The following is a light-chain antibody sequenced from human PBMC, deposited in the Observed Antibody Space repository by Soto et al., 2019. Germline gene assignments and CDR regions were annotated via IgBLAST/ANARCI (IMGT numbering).Light chain of an antibody. V-gene: IGKV1-5*01. CDR3: QQYSSYPYT. J-gene: IGKJ2*01. CDR2: DAS. Sequence: DIQMTHSPSTLSASVGDRVTITCRATQSISSWLAWYQQKPGKAPKLLIYDASSLESGVPSRFSGSGSGTEFTLTISSLQPDDSETYYCQQYSSYPYTFGQGTKVDIK. CDR1: QSISSW.